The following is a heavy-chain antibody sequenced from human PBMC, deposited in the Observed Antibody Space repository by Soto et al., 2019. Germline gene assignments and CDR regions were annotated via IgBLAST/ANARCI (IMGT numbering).Heavy chain of an antibody. V-gene: IGHV3-21*01. D-gene: IGHD3-16*01. CDR3: AGKTVGEGLWFDP. Sequence: GGSLRLSCAASGFTFSSYSMNWVRQAPGEGLEWVSSISSSSSYIYYADSVKGRFTISRDNAKNSLYLQMNSLRAEDTAVYYCAGKTVGEGLWFDPWGQGTLVTVSS. J-gene: IGHJ5*02. CDR2: ISSSSSYI. CDR1: GFTFSSYS.